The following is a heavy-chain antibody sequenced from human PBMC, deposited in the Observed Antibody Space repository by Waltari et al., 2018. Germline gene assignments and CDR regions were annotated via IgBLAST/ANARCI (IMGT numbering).Heavy chain of an antibody. Sequence: EVQLVQSGAEVKKPGESLKISCKGSGYSFTSSWICWVRQMAGQGLEWMGIIYPGDSDTRYSPSFQGQVTISADKSISTAYLQWSSLKASDTAMYYCARHVGSSWVYFAENYFDYWGQGTLVTVSS. CDR3: ARHVGSSWVYFAENYFDY. CDR1: GYSFTSSW. V-gene: IGHV5-51*01. J-gene: IGHJ4*02. CDR2: IYPGDSDT. D-gene: IGHD6-13*01.